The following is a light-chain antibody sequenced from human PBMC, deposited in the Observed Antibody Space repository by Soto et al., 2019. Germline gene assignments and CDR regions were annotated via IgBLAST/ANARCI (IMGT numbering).Light chain of an antibody. Sequence: QSVLTQPPSASGTPGQRVTISCSGSSSNIGSNTVNWYQQLPGTAPKLLIYSNNQRPSGVPDRFSGSKSGNSASLAISGLQSEDEADYYCAAWDDSRTGVVFGGGTKVTVL. CDR1: SSNIGSNT. J-gene: IGLJ2*01. V-gene: IGLV1-44*01. CDR3: AAWDDSRTGVV. CDR2: SNN.